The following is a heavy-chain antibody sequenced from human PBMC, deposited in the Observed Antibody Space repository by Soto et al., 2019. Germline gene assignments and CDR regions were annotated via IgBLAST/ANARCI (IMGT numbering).Heavy chain of an antibody. Sequence: ASVKVSCKASGYTFTSYYMHWVRQAPGQGLEWMGWISAYNGNTNYAQKLQGRVTMTTDTSTSTAYMELRSLRSDDTAVYYCARGIVRRDIVVVPAASYNWFDPWGQGTLVTVSS. CDR3: ARGIVRRDIVVVPAASYNWFDP. CDR1: GYTFTSYY. D-gene: IGHD2-2*01. CDR2: ISAYNGNT. J-gene: IGHJ5*02. V-gene: IGHV1-18*04.